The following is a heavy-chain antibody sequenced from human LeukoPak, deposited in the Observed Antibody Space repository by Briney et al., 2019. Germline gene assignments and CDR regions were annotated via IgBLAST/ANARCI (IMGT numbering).Heavy chain of an antibody. J-gene: IGHJ4*02. CDR1: GFTFSSYW. D-gene: IGHD1-26*01. CDR2: IKQDGSEE. CDR3: ARGSSAGASLRHDY. Sequence: GGSLRLSCAASGFTFSSYWTSWVREAPGKGLEWVANIKQDGSEENFVDSVKGRFSISRDNAKKSLYLQMNSLRAEDTAVYYCARGSSAGASLRHDYWGQGTLVTVSS. V-gene: IGHV3-7*01.